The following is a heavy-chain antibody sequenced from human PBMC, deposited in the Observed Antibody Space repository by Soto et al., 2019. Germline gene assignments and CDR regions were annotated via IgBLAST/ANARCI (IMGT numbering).Heavy chain of an antibody. CDR1: GYTLTELS. J-gene: IGHJ6*03. V-gene: IGHV1-24*01. D-gene: IGHD3-10*01. CDR2: FDPEDGET. Sequence: ASVKVSCKVSGYTLTELSMHWVRQAPGKGLEWMGGFDPEDGETIYAQKFQGRVTMTEDTSTDTAYMELSSLRSEDTAVYYCATAGGYGSGSYPTDYYYYMDVCGKGTTVTVSS. CDR3: ATAGGYGSGSYPTDYYYYMDV.